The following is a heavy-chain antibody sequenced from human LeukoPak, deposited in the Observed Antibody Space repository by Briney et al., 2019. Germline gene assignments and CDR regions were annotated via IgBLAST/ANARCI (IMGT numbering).Heavy chain of an antibody. D-gene: IGHD3/OR15-3a*01. V-gene: IGHV3-48*03. CDR3: ATTRGLWWFDP. CDR1: EFTFSSYE. Sequence: PGGSLRLSCTASEFTFSSYEMNWVRQAPGKGLEWISYISSNGGAIYYADSVKGRFTISRDNAKNSLFLQMNSLRAEDTAVYYCATTRGLWWFDPWGQGTRVTVSS. J-gene: IGHJ5*02. CDR2: ISSNGGAI.